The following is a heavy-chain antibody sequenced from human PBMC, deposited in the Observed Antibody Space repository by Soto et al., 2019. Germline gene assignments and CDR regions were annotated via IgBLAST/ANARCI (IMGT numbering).Heavy chain of an antibody. CDR2: ISGSGGST. D-gene: IGHD1-7*01. CDR3: AKVRWNSGYFDY. CDR1: GFTVSSYA. V-gene: IGHV3-23*01. J-gene: IGHJ4*02. Sequence: LRLSCAASGFTVSSYAMSWVRQAPGRGLEWVSAISGSGGSTYYADSVKGRFTISRDNSKNTLYLQMNSLRAEDTAVYYCAKVRWNSGYFDYWGQGTLVTVSS.